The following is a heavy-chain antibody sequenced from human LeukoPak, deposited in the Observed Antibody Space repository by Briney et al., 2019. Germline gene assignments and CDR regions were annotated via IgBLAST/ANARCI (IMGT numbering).Heavy chain of an antibody. V-gene: IGHV4-61*01. J-gene: IGHJ4*02. Sequence: SETLSLTCTVSGGFVSSGTYYWSWIRQPPGKGLEWIGYIYYSGSTNYNPSLKSRVTISVDTSKNQFSLKLSSVTAADTAVYYCARGHEWLRVFDYWGQGTLVTVSS. D-gene: IGHD3-3*01. CDR2: IYYSGST. CDR1: GGFVSSGTYY. CDR3: ARGHEWLRVFDY.